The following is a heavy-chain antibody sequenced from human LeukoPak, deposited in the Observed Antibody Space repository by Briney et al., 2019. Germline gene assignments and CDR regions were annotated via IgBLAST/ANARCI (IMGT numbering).Heavy chain of an antibody. CDR2: INPDTGAT. V-gene: IGHV1-2*02. CDR1: GYSFTRYY. J-gene: IGHJ6*03. CDR3: ARGHYSSSWYYWGSRENYYYYMDV. D-gene: IGHD6-13*01. Sequence: ASVKVSCKTSGYSFTRYYLQWVRQAPGEGPEWMGWINPDTGATHNSQKFQGGVTMTRDTSISTAYMELRSLRSDDTAVYYCARGHYSSSWYYWGSRENYYYYMDVWGKGTTVTISS.